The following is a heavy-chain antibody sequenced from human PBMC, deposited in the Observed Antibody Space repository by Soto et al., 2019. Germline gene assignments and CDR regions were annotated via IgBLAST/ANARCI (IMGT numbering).Heavy chain of an antibody. CDR1: GASISTYY. Sequence: SETLSLTCTVSGASISTYYWSWVRQPPGKGLEWIGYIHDSGSTYYNPSLKSQVTISLDTSRNQFFLQLNFVSVADTAVYYCARESAGSGKNDWFDPWGQGMLVTVS. CDR3: ARESAGSGKNDWFDP. V-gene: IGHV4-59*01. CDR2: IHDSGST. J-gene: IGHJ5*02. D-gene: IGHD3-10*01.